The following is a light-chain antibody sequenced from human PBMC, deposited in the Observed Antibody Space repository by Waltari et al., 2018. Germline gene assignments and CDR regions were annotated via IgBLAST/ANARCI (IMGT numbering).Light chain of an antibody. CDR2: DVS. CDR1: SSDIGGYNY. V-gene: IGLV2-14*03. Sequence: QSALTQPASVSGSPGQSITISCTGTSSDIGGYNYVSWYQQVPGKAPKLTIYDVSNRPSGVSSRFSGSKSGNTASLTISGLQAEDEADYFCSSYMDSSTLELFGGGTSLTVL. CDR3: SSYMDSSTLEL. J-gene: IGLJ2*01.